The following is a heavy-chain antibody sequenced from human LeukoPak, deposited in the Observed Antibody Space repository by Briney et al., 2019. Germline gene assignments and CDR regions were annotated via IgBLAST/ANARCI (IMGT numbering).Heavy chain of an antibody. CDR1: GFTVSSNY. CDR2: IYSGGST. CDR3: ARGYYDSSGYYYYGLGN. V-gene: IGHV3-53*04. D-gene: IGHD3-22*01. J-gene: IGHJ4*02. Sequence: PGGSLRLSCVASGFTVSSNYMSWVCQAPGKGLEWVSVIYSGGSTYYADSVKGRFTISRHNSKNTLYLQMNSLRAEDTAVYYCARGYYDSSGYYYYGLGNWGQGTLVTVSS.